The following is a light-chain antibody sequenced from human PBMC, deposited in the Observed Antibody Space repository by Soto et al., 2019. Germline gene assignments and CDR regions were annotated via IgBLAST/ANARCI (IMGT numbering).Light chain of an antibody. CDR1: QSVSSL. CDR3: QQYNNWPPWT. V-gene: IGKV3-11*01. Sequence: EIVLTQSPATLSLSPGERATLSCRASQSVSSLLAWYQQKSGQPPRLLISDASNRATGVPARFSGSGSGTDFTLTISSLQSEDFAVYYCQQYNNWPPWTFGQGTKVEIK. CDR2: DAS. J-gene: IGKJ1*01.